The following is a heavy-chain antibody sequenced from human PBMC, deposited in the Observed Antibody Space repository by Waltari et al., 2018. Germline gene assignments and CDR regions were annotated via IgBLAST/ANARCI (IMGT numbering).Heavy chain of an antibody. Sequence: QVQLQESGTSLLKPSEILSRICTVSGGSISGFYWSWVRQPPGKGLDWIGYIYYTGSTNVNHSLKSHVTRSVDTSKTQFSLKLSSVTAPHTAFYYCARGRCGDWKWFDTWGQGTLVTVSS. CDR2: IYYTGST. D-gene: IGHD2-21*02. J-gene: IGHJ5*02. CDR1: GGSISGFY. CDR3: ARGRCGDWKWFDT. V-gene: IGHV4-59*01.